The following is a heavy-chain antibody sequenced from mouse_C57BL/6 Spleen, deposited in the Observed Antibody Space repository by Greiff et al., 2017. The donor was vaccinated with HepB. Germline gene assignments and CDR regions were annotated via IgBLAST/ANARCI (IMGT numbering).Heavy chain of an antibody. CDR1: GYTFTSYW. CDR3: ARRDYGKAWFAY. Sequence: QVQLQQPGAELVMPGASVKLSCKASGYTFTSYWLHWVKQRPGQGLEWIGEIDPSDSYTNYNQKFKGKSTLTVDKSSSTAYMQLSSLTSEDSAVYYCARRDYGKAWFAYWGQGTLVTVSA. CDR2: IDPSDSYT. J-gene: IGHJ3*01. V-gene: IGHV1-69*01. D-gene: IGHD2-4*01.